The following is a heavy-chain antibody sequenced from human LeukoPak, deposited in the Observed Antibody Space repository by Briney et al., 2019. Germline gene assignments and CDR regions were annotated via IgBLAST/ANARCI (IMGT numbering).Heavy chain of an antibody. CDR3: ARREGYGEFDY. CDR1: GYTFTTHW. Sequence: GESLTISCRGSGYTFTTHWIGWVRQMPGKGLEWMGITFGGGSDTKYSPSFQGQVTMSADKSISTAYLQWSSLKASDTAVYYCARREGYGEFDYWGQGTLVTVSS. V-gene: IGHV5-51*01. J-gene: IGHJ4*02. D-gene: IGHD4-17*01. CDR2: TFGGGSDT.